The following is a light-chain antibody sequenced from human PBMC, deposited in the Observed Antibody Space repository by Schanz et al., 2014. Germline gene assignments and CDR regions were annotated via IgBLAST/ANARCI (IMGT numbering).Light chain of an antibody. CDR3: QHRGNWPPLT. J-gene: IGKJ4*01. Sequence: EIVLTQSPATLSVSPGERATLSCRASQNIRTFLAWYQQKPGQAPRLLIYDASNRATGIPARFSGSGSGTDFTLTISSLEPEDFAIYYCQHRGNWPPLTFGGGTKVEIK. CDR1: QNIRTF. V-gene: IGKV3-11*01. CDR2: DAS.